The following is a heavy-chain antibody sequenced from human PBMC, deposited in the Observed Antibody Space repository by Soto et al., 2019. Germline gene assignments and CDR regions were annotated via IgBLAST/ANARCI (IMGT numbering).Heavy chain of an antibody. CDR1: GGTFTSDA. D-gene: IGHD5-18*01. J-gene: IGHJ6*02. V-gene: IGHV1-69*01. Sequence: QVQLVQSGAEVRQPGSSVKVACKVSGGTFTSDAISWVRQAPGQGLEWMGGITPVFETPNYAQKFQGRVTITADDSTGTAYSELSSLRSEDTAVYYCARAIHGYNYRVDFWGQGTTVTVSS. CDR2: ITPVFETP. CDR3: ARAIHGYNYRVDF.